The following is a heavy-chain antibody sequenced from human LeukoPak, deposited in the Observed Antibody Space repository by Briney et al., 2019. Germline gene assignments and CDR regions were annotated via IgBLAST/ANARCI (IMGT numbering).Heavy chain of an antibody. CDR1: GFTFSNYW. J-gene: IGHJ4*02. D-gene: IGHD2-21*01. CDR2: IKQDGSEK. CDR3: ARLPQAIRFPFRARVADDY. V-gene: IGHV3-7*05. Sequence: GGSLRLSCAASGFTFSNYWMNWVRQAPGKGLEWVANIKQDGSEKYYVDSVKGRFTISRDNAKNSLYLQMDSLRAEDTAVYYCARLPQAIRFPFRARVADDYWGQGTLVTVSS.